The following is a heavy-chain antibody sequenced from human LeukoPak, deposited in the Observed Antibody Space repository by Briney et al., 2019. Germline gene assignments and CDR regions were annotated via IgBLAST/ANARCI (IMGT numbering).Heavy chain of an antibody. CDR3: AREHSGYDSYYYYYMDV. CDR2: IYISGST. J-gene: IGHJ6*03. D-gene: IGHD5-12*01. Sequence: SETLSLTCTVSGGSISSYYWSWIRQPAGKGLEWIGRIYISGSTNYNPSLKSRVTMSVDTSKNQFSLKLSSVTAADTAVYYCAREHSGYDSYYYYYMDVWGKGTTVTVSS. V-gene: IGHV4-4*07. CDR1: GGSISSYY.